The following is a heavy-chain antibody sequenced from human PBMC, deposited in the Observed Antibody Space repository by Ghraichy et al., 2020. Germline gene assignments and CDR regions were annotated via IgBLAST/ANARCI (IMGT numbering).Heavy chain of an antibody. CDR3: ARSASGSYGYFDY. D-gene: IGHD3-10*01. CDR1: GGSISSSSYY. J-gene: IGHJ4*02. CDR2: IYYSGTT. Sequence: SETLSLTCTVSGGSISSSSYYWGWIRQPPGKGLEWIGSIYYSGTTFYNPSLKSRVTISVDTSKNQFSLKLSSVTAADTAVYYCARSASGSYGYFDYWGQGTLVTVSS. V-gene: IGHV4-39*01.